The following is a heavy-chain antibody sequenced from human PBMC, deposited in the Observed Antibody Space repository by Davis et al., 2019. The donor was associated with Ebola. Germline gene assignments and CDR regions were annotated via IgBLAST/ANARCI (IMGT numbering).Heavy chain of an antibody. CDR2: ISDRSEYI. Sequence: GGSLRLSCAASGFPFNAYTMNWVRQAPGKGLEWVSSISDRSEYIHYADSVRGRFTISRDNAKNSLYLQMNSLRAEDTAVYYCARVVSSGWIFDAFDIWGQGTMVTVSS. D-gene: IGHD6-19*01. V-gene: IGHV3-21*04. J-gene: IGHJ3*02. CDR1: GFPFNAYT. CDR3: ARVVSSGWIFDAFDI.